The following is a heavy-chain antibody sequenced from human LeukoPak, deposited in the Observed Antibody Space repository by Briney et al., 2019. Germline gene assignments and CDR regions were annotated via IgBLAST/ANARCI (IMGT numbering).Heavy chain of an antibody. CDR1: GGSISNYY. D-gene: IGHD6-6*01. V-gene: IGHV4-4*07. CDR3: AREDSSSSGSDY. Sequence: SETLSLTCTVSGGSISNYYWSWIRQPAGKALEWIGRIYTSGSTNYNPSLKSRVTMSVDTSKNQFSLKLSSVAAADTAFYYCAREDSSSSGSDYWGQGTLVTVSS. J-gene: IGHJ4*02. CDR2: IYTSGST.